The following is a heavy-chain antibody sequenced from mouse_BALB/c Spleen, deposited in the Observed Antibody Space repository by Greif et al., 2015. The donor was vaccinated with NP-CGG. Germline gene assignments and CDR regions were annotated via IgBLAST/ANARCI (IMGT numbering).Heavy chain of an antibody. J-gene: IGHJ4*01. CDR2: IYPSDSYT. CDR1: GYTFTSYW. Sequence: QVQLKESGAELVRPGASVKLSCKASGYTFTSYWINWVKQRPGQGLEWIGNIYPSDSYTNYNQKFKDKATLTVDKSSSTAYMQLSSPTSEDSAVYYCTRSPWLRGAMDYWGQGTSVTVSS. D-gene: IGHD2-2*01. V-gene: IGHV1-69*02. CDR3: TRSPWLRGAMDY.